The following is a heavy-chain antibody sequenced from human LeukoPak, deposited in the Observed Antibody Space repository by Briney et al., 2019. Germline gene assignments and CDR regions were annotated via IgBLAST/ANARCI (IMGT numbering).Heavy chain of an antibody. J-gene: IGHJ4*02. CDR1: GFTFSSYA. CDR2: ISGSGGST. D-gene: IGHD3-10*01. Sequence: SGGSLRLSCAASGFTFSSYAMSWVRQAPGKGLEWVSAISGSGGSTFYADSVKGRFTISRDNSKNTLYLQMNSLRAEDTAVYYCAKRSGDYYGSGSYFVYWGQGTLVTVSS. V-gene: IGHV3-23*01. CDR3: AKRSGDYYGSGSYFVY.